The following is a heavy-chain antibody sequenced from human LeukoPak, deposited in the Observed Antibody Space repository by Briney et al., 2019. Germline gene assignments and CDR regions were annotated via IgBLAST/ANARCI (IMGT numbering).Heavy chain of an antibody. Sequence: SETLSLTCTVSGVSISSSYSYWGWIRQPPGMGLEWIGSIYYTGNTYYNASLKSQVSISIDTSKNQFSLKLSSVTAADTAVYYCASYHDYGDSGWFDPWGQGTLVTVSS. V-gene: IGHV4-39*07. J-gene: IGHJ5*02. CDR3: ASYHDYGDSGWFDP. CDR2: IYYTGNT. D-gene: IGHD4-17*01. CDR1: GVSISSSYSY.